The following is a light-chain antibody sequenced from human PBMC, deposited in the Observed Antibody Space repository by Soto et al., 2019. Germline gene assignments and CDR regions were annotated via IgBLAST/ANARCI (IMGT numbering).Light chain of an antibody. J-gene: IGKJ1*01. CDR2: DAS. CDR1: QSISSW. Sequence: DIQMTQSPSTLSASIGDKVTITCRATQSISSWLAWYQHKPGEAPKLLIYDASDLETGVPLRFSGRGSETEFTHTINGLQPDDFATYYCQQYNSLPRTFGQGTKVEI. CDR3: QQYNSLPRT. V-gene: IGKV1-5*01.